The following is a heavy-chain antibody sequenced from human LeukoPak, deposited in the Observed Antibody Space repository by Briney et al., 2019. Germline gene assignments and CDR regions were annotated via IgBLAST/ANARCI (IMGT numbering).Heavy chain of an antibody. CDR3: ARGYYYDSSGYYFSLFFDY. CDR1: GGSISSYY. V-gene: IGHV4-59*01. Sequence: PSETLSLTCTVSGGSISSYYWSWLRQPPGKGLEGIGYIYYSGSTNYNPSLKSRVTISVDTSKNQFSLKLSSVTAADTAVYYCARGYYYDSSGYYFSLFFDYWGQGTLVTVSS. J-gene: IGHJ4*02. D-gene: IGHD3-22*01. CDR2: IYYSGST.